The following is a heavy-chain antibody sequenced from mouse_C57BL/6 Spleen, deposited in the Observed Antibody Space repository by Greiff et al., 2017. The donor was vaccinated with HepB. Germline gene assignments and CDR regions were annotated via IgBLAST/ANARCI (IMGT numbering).Heavy chain of an antibody. CDR2: IDPSDSYT. Sequence: QVQLQQSGAELVRPGTSVKLSCKASGYTFTSYWMHWVKQRPGQGLEWIGVIDPSDSYTNYNQKFKGKATLTVDTSSSTAYMQLSSLTSEDSAVYYCARTSSVGDFDYWGQGTTLTVSS. V-gene: IGHV1-59*01. CDR3: ARTSSVGDFDY. CDR1: GYTFTSYW. J-gene: IGHJ2*01. D-gene: IGHD3-2*02.